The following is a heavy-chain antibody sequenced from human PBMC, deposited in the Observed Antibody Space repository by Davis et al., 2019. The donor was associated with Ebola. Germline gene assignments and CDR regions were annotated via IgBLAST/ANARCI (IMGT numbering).Heavy chain of an antibody. CDR3: ARQRRGWLQFGVDY. J-gene: IGHJ4*02. D-gene: IGHD5-24*01. CDR2: IYYSGST. CDR1: GNSLSRSYYY. Sequence: SETLSLTCTVFGNSLSRSYYYWGWIRQPPGKGLEWIGYIYYSGSTYYNPSLKSRVTISVDTSKNQFSLKLSSVTAADTAVYYCARQRRGWLQFGVDYWGQGTLVTVSS. V-gene: IGHV4-39*01.